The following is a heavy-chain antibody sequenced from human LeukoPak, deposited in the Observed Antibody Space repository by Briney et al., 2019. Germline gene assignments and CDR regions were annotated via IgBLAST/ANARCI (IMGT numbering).Heavy chain of an antibody. Sequence: GGSLRLFCAASGFTFNYYAMNWVRQAPGKGLEWVSAILGGGDTTSYADSVKGRFTISRDNSKNTLYLQMNSLRVEDTAVYYCARGSSVIFDYWGQGTLVTVSS. D-gene: IGHD6-19*01. V-gene: IGHV3-23*01. CDR3: ARGSSVIFDY. J-gene: IGHJ4*02. CDR1: GFTFNYYA. CDR2: ILGGGDTT.